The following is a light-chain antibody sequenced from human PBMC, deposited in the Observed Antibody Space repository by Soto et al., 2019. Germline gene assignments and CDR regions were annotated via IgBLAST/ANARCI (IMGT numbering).Light chain of an antibody. Sequence: QSVLTQPASVSGSPGQSIAISCTGTSSDVGGYSYVSWYQQQPGKAPKLVISDVSNRPSGVSDRFSGSKSGNTASLTISGLQTEYEADYYSASYTTSSTYVFVPGTKLTVL. CDR2: DVS. CDR1: SSDVGGYSY. CDR3: ASYTTSSTYV. J-gene: IGLJ1*01. V-gene: IGLV2-14*01.